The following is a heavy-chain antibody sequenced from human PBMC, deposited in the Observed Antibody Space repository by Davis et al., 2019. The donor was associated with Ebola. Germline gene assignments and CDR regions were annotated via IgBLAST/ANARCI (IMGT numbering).Heavy chain of an antibody. J-gene: IGHJ6*02. V-gene: IGHV3-30*03. D-gene: IGHD4-17*01. CDR3: ARVSSSYGDYVGYYYYYGMDV. CDR1: GFTFSSYG. CDR2: ISYDGSNK. Sequence: GGSLRLSCAASGFTFSSYGMHWVRQAPGKGLEWVAVISYDGSNKYYADSVKGRFTISRDNSKNTLYLQMNSLRAEDTAVYYCARVSSSYGDYVGYYYYYGMDVWGQGTTVTVSS.